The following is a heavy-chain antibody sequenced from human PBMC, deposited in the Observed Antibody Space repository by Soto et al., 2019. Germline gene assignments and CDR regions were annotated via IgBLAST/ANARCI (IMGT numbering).Heavy chain of an antibody. Sequence: QVQLQESGPGLVKPSQTLSLTCTVSGGSISSGGYYWSWIRQHPGKGLEWIGYIYYSGSTYYNPSLKSRVTISVDTSKNQFSLKLSSVTAADTAVYYCARDIVVVPAARAGAFDIWGQGTMVTVSS. V-gene: IGHV4-31*03. D-gene: IGHD2-2*01. CDR1: GGSISSGGYY. CDR2: IYYSGST. J-gene: IGHJ3*02. CDR3: ARDIVVVPAARAGAFDI.